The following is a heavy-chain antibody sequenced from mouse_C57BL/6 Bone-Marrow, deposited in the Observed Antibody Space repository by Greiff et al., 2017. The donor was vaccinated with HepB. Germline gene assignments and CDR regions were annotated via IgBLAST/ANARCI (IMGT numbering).Heavy chain of an antibody. CDR2: IDPSDSYT. CDR1: GYTFTSYW. CDR3: ARILRRYFDV. Sequence: VQLQQPGAELVRPGTSVKLSCKASGYTFTSYWMHWVKQRPGQGLEWIGVIDPSDSYTNYNQKFKGMATLTVDTSSSTAYMQLSSLTSEDSAVYYCARILRRYFDVWGTGTTVTVSS. V-gene: IGHV1-59*01. J-gene: IGHJ1*03.